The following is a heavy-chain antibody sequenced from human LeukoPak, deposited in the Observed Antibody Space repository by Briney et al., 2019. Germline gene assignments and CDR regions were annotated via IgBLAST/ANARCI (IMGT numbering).Heavy chain of an antibody. CDR3: ARGGPRSGRYHGLFDY. D-gene: IGHD1-26*01. Sequence: GGSLRLSCAASGFTFSSYEMNWVRQAPGNGLEGVSHISSSGNTIYNADSVKGRFTISRDNAENSMYLQMTSLRAEDSAVYYCARGGPRSGRYHGLFDYWGQGTLVTVSS. V-gene: IGHV3-48*03. J-gene: IGHJ4*02. CDR1: GFTFSSYE. CDR2: ISSSGNTI.